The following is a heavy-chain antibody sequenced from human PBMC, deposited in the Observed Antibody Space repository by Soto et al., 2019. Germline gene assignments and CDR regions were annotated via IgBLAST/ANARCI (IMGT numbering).Heavy chain of an antibody. CDR2: IRVHNGYT. J-gene: IGHJ4*02. D-gene: IGHD3-3*01. CDR3: ARVIRFLEWSDY. Sequence: ASVKVSCKASGYTFSTYGITWVRQAPGQGLEWMGWIRVHNGYTTYAQNFQGRATMTTDTSTNTAYMEVRSLRYDDTAIYYCARVIRFLEWSDYWGQGTLVTVSS. V-gene: IGHV1-18*01. CDR1: GYTFSTYG.